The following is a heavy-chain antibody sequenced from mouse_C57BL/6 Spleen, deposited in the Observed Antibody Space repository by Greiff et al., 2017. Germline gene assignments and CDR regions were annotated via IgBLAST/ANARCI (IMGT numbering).Heavy chain of an antibody. CDR3: AYYYGSSSAWFAY. V-gene: IGHV1-64*01. CDR1: GYTFTSYW. CDR2: IHPNSGST. D-gene: IGHD1-1*01. Sequence: VKLQQPGAELVKPGASVKLSCKASGYTFTSYWMHWVKQRPGQGLEWIGMIHPNSGSTNYNEKFKSKATLTVDKSSSTAYMQLSSLTSEDSAVYYCAYYYGSSSAWFAYWGQGTLVTVSA. J-gene: IGHJ3*01.